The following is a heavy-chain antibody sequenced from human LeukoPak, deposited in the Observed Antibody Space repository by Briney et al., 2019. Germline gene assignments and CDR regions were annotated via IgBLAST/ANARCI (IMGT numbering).Heavy chain of an antibody. Sequence: GSSVKVSCKASGGTFSSNGISWVRQAPGQELEWMGGIIPLFGAVNYAQKFQGRVTMTTDESTSTAYMDLRSLRSEDTAVYFCARVSGSGSYFPFDYWGQGTLVTVSS. CDR3: ARVSGSGSYFPFDY. CDR2: IIPLFGAV. D-gene: IGHD1-26*01. J-gene: IGHJ4*02. V-gene: IGHV1-69*05. CDR1: GGTFSSNG.